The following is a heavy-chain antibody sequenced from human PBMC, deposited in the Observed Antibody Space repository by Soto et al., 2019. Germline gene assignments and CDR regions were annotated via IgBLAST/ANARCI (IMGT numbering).Heavy chain of an antibody. CDR2: ISSSGYST. J-gene: IGHJ4*02. CDR1: GFTFNNYA. V-gene: IGHV3-23*01. D-gene: IGHD2-21*02. Sequence: LRLSCAASGFTFNNYAMSWVRQAPGKGLEWVSAISSSGYSTYYADSVKGRFTISRDNSKNTVYLQMNNLRAEDTAVYYCAKGSVVVAAKFDSWGQGTLVAVSS. CDR3: AKGSVVVAAKFDS.